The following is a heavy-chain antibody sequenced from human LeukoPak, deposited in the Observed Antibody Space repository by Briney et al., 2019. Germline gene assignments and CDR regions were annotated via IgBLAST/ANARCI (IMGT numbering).Heavy chain of an antibody. J-gene: IGHJ4*02. CDR3: AKDGYDSSGYYYNTPQTFDY. V-gene: IGHV3-23*01. CDR2: ISGSGSIT. D-gene: IGHD3-22*01. CDR1: GFTFSTYA. Sequence: PGGSLRLSCEASGFTFSTYAMSWVRQASGKGLEWVSGISGSGSITYYADSVKGRFTISRDNSKNTLYLQMNSLRAEDTAVYYCAKDGYDSSGYYYNTPQTFDYWGQGTLVTVSS.